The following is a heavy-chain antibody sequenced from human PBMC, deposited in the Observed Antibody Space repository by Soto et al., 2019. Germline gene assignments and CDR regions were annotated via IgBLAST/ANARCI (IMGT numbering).Heavy chain of an antibody. CDR1: GYSCTGYG. V-gene: IGHV1-18*04. CDR3: ARGRGYSLIPVVDDAVDV. CDR2: ITTYNGDT. J-gene: IGHJ3*01. Sequence: ASVKVSCKASGYSCTGYGINWVRQAPGQGLQWLGRITTYNGDTNYAQNFQGRVTMTTDTSTSTTYMELRSLRSDDTAVYFCARGRGYSLIPVVDDAVDVWGQGTLVTVSS. D-gene: IGHD5-12*01.